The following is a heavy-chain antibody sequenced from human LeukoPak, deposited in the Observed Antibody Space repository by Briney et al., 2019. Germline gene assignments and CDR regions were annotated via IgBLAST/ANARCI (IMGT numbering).Heavy chain of an antibody. CDR2: ISGSDDST. CDR1: GIAFSDYT. Sequence: GGSLRRSCAASGIAFSDYTMNWVRQAPGKGLEWVSVISGSDDSTYYADSVQGRFTLSRDNSMNTLYLQMNSLRAEDTAVYYCAKSGNVGAAPYYWGQGTLVTVSS. V-gene: IGHV3-23*01. D-gene: IGHD6-13*01. J-gene: IGHJ4*02. CDR3: AKSGNVGAAPYY.